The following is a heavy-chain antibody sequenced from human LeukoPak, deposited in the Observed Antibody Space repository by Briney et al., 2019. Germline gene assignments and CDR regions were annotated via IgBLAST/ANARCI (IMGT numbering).Heavy chain of an antibody. D-gene: IGHD2-2*01. Sequence: ASVKVSCKASGYTFTGYYMHWVRQAPGQGLEWMGWINPNSGGTNYAQKFQGRVTMTRDTSISTAYMELSGLRSDDTAVYYCARGGPLEAAALDAFDIWGQGTMVTVSS. V-gene: IGHV1-2*02. CDR2: INPNSGGT. CDR3: ARGGPLEAAALDAFDI. J-gene: IGHJ3*02. CDR1: GYTFTGYY.